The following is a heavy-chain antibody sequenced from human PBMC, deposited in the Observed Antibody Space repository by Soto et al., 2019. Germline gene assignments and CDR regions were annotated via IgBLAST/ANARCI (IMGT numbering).Heavy chain of an antibody. D-gene: IGHD2-21*01. CDR2: ISYDGSNK. J-gene: IGHJ6*04. CDR3: AQYSPVSGMAV. CDR1: GFTFSSYG. V-gene: IGHV3-30*18. Sequence: QVQLVESGGGVVQPGRSLRLSCAASGFTFSSYGMHWVRQAPGKGLEWVAVISYDGSNKYYADSVKGRFTISRDNSKNTLYLQMNSLRAEETAVYYCAQYSPVSGMAVWGKGTTVTVSS.